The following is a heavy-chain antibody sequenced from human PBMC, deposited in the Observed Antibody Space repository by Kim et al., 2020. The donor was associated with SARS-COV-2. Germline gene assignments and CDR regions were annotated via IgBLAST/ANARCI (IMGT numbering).Heavy chain of an antibody. Sequence: SVKVSCKASGGTFSSYAISWVRQAPGQGLEWMGGIIPIFGTANYAQKFQGRVTITADESTSTAYMELSSLRSEDTAVYYCARPLRYFDWETSFDYWGQGTLVTVSS. CDR2: IIPIFGTA. V-gene: IGHV1-69*13. J-gene: IGHJ4*02. D-gene: IGHD3-9*01. CDR1: GGTFSSYA. CDR3: ARPLRYFDWETSFDY.